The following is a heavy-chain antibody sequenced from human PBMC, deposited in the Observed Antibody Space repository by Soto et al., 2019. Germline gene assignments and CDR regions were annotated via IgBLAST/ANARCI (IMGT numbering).Heavy chain of an antibody. CDR2: IYYSGTT. CDR3: ARREIQGPIDY. Sequence: SETLSLTCPVSGGSISSGCYSWSWIRQPPGKGLEWIGYIYYSGTTYYNPSLKSRVTMSVDTSKNQFSLKLTSVTAVDTAVYYWARREIQGPIDYWGQGALVTVSS. CDR1: GGSISSGCYS. D-gene: IGHD1-26*01. V-gene: IGHV4-30-2*01. J-gene: IGHJ4*02.